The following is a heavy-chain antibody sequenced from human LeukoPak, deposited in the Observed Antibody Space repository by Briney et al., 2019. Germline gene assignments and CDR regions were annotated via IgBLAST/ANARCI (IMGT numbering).Heavy chain of an antibody. D-gene: IGHD4-23*01. Sequence: GGSLTLSCAASGFTFSNYGINWVRQAPGKGLEWVSYISSSSSTIYYADSVKGRFTISRDNSKNTLYLQMNSLRAEDTAVYYCAKRAVGPFDYWGQGTLVTVSS. V-gene: IGHV3-48*01. CDR3: AKRAVGPFDY. CDR1: GFTFSNYG. J-gene: IGHJ4*02. CDR2: ISSSSSTI.